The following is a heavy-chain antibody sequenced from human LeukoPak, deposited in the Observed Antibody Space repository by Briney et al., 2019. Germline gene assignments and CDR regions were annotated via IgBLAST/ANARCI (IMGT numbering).Heavy chain of an antibody. J-gene: IGHJ5*02. CDR3: ARADCSASTCYLRRSWFDP. V-gene: IGHV3-21*01. D-gene: IGHD3-9*01. Sequence: PGGSLRLSCTASGFSINSYDMNWVRQAPGKGLEWVSSISPKSDFIYYSDSVRGRFTISRDNADNSLYLQMNSLRAEDTAVYYCARADCSASTCYLRRSWFDPWGHGTLVTVSS. CDR1: GFSINSYD. CDR2: ISPKSDFI.